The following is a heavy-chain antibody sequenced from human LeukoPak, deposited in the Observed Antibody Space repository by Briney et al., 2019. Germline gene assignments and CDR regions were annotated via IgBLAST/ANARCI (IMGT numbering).Heavy chain of an antibody. Sequence: SETLSLTCAVSGGSISSGGYSWSWIRQPPGKGLEWIGYIYHNGSTYYNPSLKSRVTISVDRSKNQFSLKLSSVTAADTAVYYCARGSTTVTTNWGQGTLVTVSS. D-gene: IGHD4-17*01. V-gene: IGHV4-30-2*01. J-gene: IGHJ4*02. CDR3: ARGSTTVTTN. CDR1: GGSISSGGYS. CDR2: IYHNGST.